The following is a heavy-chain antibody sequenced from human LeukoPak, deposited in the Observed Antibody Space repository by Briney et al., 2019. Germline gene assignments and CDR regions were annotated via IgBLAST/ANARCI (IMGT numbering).Heavy chain of an antibody. J-gene: IGHJ4*02. V-gene: IGHV3-23*01. CDR1: GFTFSSNA. CDR3: AKGLSIASSFFDY. Sequence: GGSLRLSCAASGFTFSSNAMSWVRQAPRKGLEWVSYITSSGGSTLYADSVKGRFTVSRDNSRNTLYLQMNSLRAEDTAVYFCAKGLSIASSFFDYWGEGTLVTVSS. CDR2: ITSSGGST. D-gene: IGHD3-3*02.